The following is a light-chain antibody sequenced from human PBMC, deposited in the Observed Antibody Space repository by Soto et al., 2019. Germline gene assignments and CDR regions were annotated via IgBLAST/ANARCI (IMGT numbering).Light chain of an antibody. J-gene: IGLJ1*01. CDR2: EVS. V-gene: IGLV2-14*01. CDR3: SSYTSSSTYV. CDR1: SSDVGGYNY. Sequence: QSVLTQPASVSGSPGQSITISCTGTSSDVGGYNYVSWYQQHPGKAPKLMIYEVSNRPSGVSNRFSGSKSGNTASLTIYGLQAEDEADYYCSSYTSSSTYVFRTGTTVTVL.